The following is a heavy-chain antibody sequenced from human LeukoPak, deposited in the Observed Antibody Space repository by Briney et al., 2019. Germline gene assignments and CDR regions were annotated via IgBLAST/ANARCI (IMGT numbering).Heavy chain of an antibody. CDR3: AKGGATTRGGLWN. Sequence: GGSLRLSCAASGFTVSSNYMSWVHQAPGKGLEWVSVIYSGGSTYYADSVKGRFTISRDNSKNTLYLQMNSLRAEDTAVYYCAKGGATTRGGLWNWGQGTLVTVSS. CDR2: IYSGGST. CDR1: GFTVSSNY. V-gene: IGHV3-53*05. D-gene: IGHD1-26*01. J-gene: IGHJ4*02.